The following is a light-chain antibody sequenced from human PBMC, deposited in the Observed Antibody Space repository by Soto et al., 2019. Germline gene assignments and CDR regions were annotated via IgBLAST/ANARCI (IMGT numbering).Light chain of an antibody. CDR3: QQYNNWPQFT. J-gene: IGKJ3*01. CDR2: GAS. Sequence: DIVLTQSPATLSVSLGERVSLSCRASQIISSNLAWYQQKPGQIPRLLIYGASARAAGIPARFSGSGSGTEFTLHISSLQSEDFAVYYCQQYNNWPQFTFGPGTKVDV. CDR1: QIISSN. V-gene: IGKV3-15*01.